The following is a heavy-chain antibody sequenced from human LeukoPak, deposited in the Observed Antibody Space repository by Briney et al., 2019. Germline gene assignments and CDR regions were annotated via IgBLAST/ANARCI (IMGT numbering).Heavy chain of an antibody. J-gene: IGHJ5*02. Sequence: SETLSLTCSVSGGSISRSSYYWGWIRQPPGKGLEWIASIYYSGSMYYNPSLKGRVTISVDTSKNHFSLKLGSVTAADTAVYYCARHWGGHSGTYSNWFDPWGQGTLVTVSS. V-gene: IGHV4-39*01. CDR3: ARHWGGHSGTYSNWFDP. D-gene: IGHD1-26*01. CDR1: GGSISRSSYY. CDR2: IYYSGSM.